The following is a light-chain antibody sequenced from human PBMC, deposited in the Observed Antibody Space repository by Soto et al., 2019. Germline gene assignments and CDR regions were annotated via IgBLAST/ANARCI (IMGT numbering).Light chain of an antibody. CDR3: MQAIQAPRT. CDR1: QSLLHSNGNIY. J-gene: IGKJ1*01. V-gene: IGKV2-28*01. CDR2: LGS. Sequence: VLTQSPLSLPVTPGEPASISCRSSQSLLHSNGNIYLDWYLQKPGQSPQILIYLGSIRASGVPDRFSGSGSGTDFTLKITRVEAEDVGDYYCMQAIQAPRTFGLGTKVEIK.